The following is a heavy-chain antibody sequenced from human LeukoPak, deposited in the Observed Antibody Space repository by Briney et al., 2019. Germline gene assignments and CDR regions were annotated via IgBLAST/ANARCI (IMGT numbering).Heavy chain of an antibody. Sequence: PGGSLRLSCAASGFSFSSCAMHWVRQAPGKGLEWVAFIRYDGSNKYYADSVKGRFTISRDNSKNTLYLQMNSLRAEDTAVYYCAKGYCSGGNCYNFDYWGQGALVTVSS. J-gene: IGHJ4*02. CDR2: IRYDGSNK. CDR3: AKGYCSGGNCYNFDY. V-gene: IGHV3-30*02. CDR1: GFSFSSCA. D-gene: IGHD2-15*01.